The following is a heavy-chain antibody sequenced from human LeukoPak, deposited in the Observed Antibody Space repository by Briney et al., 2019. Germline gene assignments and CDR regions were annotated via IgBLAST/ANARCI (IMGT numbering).Heavy chain of an antibody. CDR1: GGSIRSYY. V-gene: IGHV4-59*01. CDR2: IYYTGDS. D-gene: IGHD1-7*01. CDR3: VRDRRELGALDF. Sequence: SGTLSLTCTVSGGSIRSYYWSWIRQPPGKGLEWIGYIYYTGDSIYNPSLQSRVTISVDTSKHQVFLKVTSVTSADTAVYYCVRDRRELGALDFWGQGTLVTVSS. J-gene: IGHJ4*02.